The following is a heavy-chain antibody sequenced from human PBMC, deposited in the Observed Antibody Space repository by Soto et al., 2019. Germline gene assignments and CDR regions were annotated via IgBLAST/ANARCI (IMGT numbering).Heavy chain of an antibody. J-gene: IGHJ3*02. CDR2: ISWNSGNR. Sequence: EVLLVESGGGLVQPGRSLRLSCAASGFTFDDYAMHWVRQAPGKGPEWVSGISWNSGNRGYADYVKGRFTISRDNANNSLYLQKNSTTPEYTALYYCAKIKGGLEIVKATGTAFWGPFNILGQATRVTVSS. CDR3: AKIKGGLEIVKATGTAFWGPFNI. V-gene: IGHV3-9*01. D-gene: IGHD4-17*01. CDR1: GFTFDDYA.